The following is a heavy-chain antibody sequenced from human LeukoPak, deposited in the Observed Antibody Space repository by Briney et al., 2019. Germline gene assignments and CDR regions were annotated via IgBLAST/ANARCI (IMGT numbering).Heavy chain of an antibody. Sequence: PGRSLRLSCAASGFTFSSYAMHWVRQAPGKGLEWVANIKQDGSEKYYVDSVKGRFTISRDNAKNSLYLQTNSLRAEDTAVYYCAREGTPPSYGMDVWGQGTTVTVSS. J-gene: IGHJ6*02. CDR1: GFTFSSYA. D-gene: IGHD2-15*01. CDR2: IKQDGSEK. V-gene: IGHV3-7*03. CDR3: AREGTPPSYGMDV.